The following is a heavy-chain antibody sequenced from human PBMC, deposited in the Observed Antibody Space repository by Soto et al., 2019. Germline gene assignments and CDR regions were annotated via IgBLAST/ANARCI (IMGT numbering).Heavy chain of an antibody. CDR2: IKSKTDGGTT. J-gene: IGHJ6*02. Sequence: GGSLRLACAASGFTFSNAWMNWVRQAPGKGLEWVGRIKSKTDGGTTDYAAPVKGRFTISRDDSKNTLYLQMNSLKTEDTAVYYCTTDHIAVAGPGPHYYYYGMDVWGQGTTVTVSS. CDR3: TTDHIAVAGPGPHYYYYGMDV. CDR1: GFTFSNAW. D-gene: IGHD6-19*01. V-gene: IGHV3-15*07.